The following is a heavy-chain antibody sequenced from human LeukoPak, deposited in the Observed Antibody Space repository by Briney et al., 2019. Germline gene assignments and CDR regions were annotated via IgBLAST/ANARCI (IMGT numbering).Heavy chain of an antibody. CDR1: GGSFSGYY. D-gene: IGHD3-9*01. Sequence: SETLSLTCAVYGGSFSGYYWSWIRQPPGKGLEWIGEINHSGSTNYNPSLKSRVTISVDTSKNQFSLKLSSVTAADTAVYYCARGIQYYDILTVPSDPWGQGTLVTVSS. CDR2: INHSGST. V-gene: IGHV4-34*01. CDR3: ARGIQYYDILTVPSDP. J-gene: IGHJ5*02.